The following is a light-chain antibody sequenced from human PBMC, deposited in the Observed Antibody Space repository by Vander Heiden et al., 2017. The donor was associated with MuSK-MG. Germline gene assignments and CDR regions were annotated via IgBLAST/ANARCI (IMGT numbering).Light chain of an antibody. CDR3: SSYTRSSTVV. CDR2: NVI. V-gene: IGLV2-14*03. CDR1: SSDVGFYNY. J-gene: IGLJ2*01. Sequence: QSALAQPASVSGSPGQSIPISCTGTSSDVGFYNYVSWFQQHPGEAPQLIIYNVINRPSGVSNRFSGSKSGNTASLTISGLQADDEADYFCSSYTRSSTVVFGGGTRLTIL.